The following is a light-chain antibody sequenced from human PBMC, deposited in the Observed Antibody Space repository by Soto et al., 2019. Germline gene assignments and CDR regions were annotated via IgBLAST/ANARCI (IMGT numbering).Light chain of an antibody. J-gene: IGLJ3*02. CDR1: SSDVGGYNY. CDR2: EVS. V-gene: IGLV2-14*01. Sequence: QSALTQPASVSGSPGQSITISCTGTSSDVGGYNYVSWYQQHPGKAPKLMIYEVSNRPSGVSNRSSGSKSGNTASLTISGLQAEDEADYYCSSYTSSSIWVFGGGTKLTVL. CDR3: SSYTSSSIWV.